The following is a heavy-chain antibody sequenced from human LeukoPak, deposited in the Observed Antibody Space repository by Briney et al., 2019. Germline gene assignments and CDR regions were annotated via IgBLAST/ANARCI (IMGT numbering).Heavy chain of an antibody. CDR1: GFIFSNYA. D-gene: IGHD3-10*01. CDR3: VKDQSIEKWFSFHY. Sequence: GGSLRLSCGASGFIFSNYAMSWVRQAPGKGLEWVSAISGSGVYTYYADSVKGRFTISRDNSKNMIYLQMNSLRVEDTAVYHCVKDQSIEKWFSFHYWGQGTLVTVSS. CDR2: ISGSGVYT. J-gene: IGHJ4*02. V-gene: IGHV3-23*01.